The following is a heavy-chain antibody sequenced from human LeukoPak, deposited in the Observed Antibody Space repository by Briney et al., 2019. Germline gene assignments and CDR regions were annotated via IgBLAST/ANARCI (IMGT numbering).Heavy chain of an antibody. CDR2: ISSSSSYI. J-gene: IGHJ4*02. CDR3: AKARPANIVGVSDGYFDY. Sequence: GGSLRLSCAASGFTFSSYSMNWVRQAPGKGLEWVSSISSSSSYIYYADSVKGRFTISRDNSKNTLYLQMNSLRAEDTAVYYCAKARPANIVGVSDGYFDYWGQGTLVTVSS. V-gene: IGHV3-21*04. D-gene: IGHD1-26*01. CDR1: GFTFSSYS.